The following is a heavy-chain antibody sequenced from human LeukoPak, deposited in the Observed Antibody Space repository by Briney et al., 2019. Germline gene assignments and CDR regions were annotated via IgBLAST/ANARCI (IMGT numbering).Heavy chain of an antibody. CDR1: GFTFSNAW. V-gene: IGHV3-15*01. D-gene: IGHD1-26*01. Sequence: KTGGSLRLSCAASGFTFSNAWMSWVRQAPGKGLEWVGRIKSKTDGGTTDYAAPVKGRFTISRDDSKNTLSLQMNSLKTEDTAVYYCTTDVPNIVGATGGYDYWGQGTLVTVSS. CDR2: IKSKTDGGTT. CDR3: TTDVPNIVGATGGYDY. J-gene: IGHJ4*02.